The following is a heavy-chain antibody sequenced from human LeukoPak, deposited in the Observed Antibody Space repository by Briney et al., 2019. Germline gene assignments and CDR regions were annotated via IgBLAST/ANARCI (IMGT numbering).Heavy chain of an antibody. J-gene: IGHJ5*02. CDR3: AKDYSKTSYYGSGTYYRPNWFDP. CDR1: GFTFSSYQ. Sequence: GGSLRLSCAASGFTFSSYQMNWVRQAPGKGLEWVSYISSSGSTIYYADSVKGRFTISRDNSKNTLYLQMNSLRPDDTAVYYCAKDYSKTSYYGSGTYYRPNWFDPWGQGTLVTVSS. V-gene: IGHV3-48*03. D-gene: IGHD3-10*01. CDR2: ISSSGSTI.